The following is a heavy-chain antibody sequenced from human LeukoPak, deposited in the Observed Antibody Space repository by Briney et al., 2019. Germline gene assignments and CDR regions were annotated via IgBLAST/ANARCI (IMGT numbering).Heavy chain of an antibody. J-gene: IGHJ4*02. CDR2: IYSTGST. V-gene: IGHV4-59*01. Sequence: SETLSLTCAVSGGTISRYYWSWIRQSPGKGLEWIGYIYSTGSTNSSPSLKSRVTISVDTSKNQFSLKLSSVTAADTAVYYCARDSSGYPTVFDYWGQGTLVTVSS. CDR3: ARDSSGYPTVFDY. D-gene: IGHD3-22*01. CDR1: GGTISRYY.